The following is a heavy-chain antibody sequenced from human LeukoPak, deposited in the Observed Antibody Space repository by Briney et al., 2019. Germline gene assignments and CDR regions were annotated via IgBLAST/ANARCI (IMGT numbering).Heavy chain of an antibody. CDR3: ARERQPAPVPFIDY. CDR1: GGSISSSSYY. CDR2: IYYSGST. Sequence: PSETLSLTCTVSGGSISSSSYYWGWIRQPPGKGLEWIGSIYYSGSTYYNPSLKSRVTISVDTSKNQFSLKLSSVTAADTAVYYCARERQPAPVPFIDYWGQGTLVTVSS. D-gene: IGHD2-2*01. V-gene: IGHV4-39*07. J-gene: IGHJ4*02.